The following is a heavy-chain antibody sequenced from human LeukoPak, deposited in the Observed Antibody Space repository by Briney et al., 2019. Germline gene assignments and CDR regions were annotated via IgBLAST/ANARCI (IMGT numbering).Heavy chain of an antibody. Sequence: PSETLSLTCTVSGGSISGYYWTWIRQLPGKGLEWIGYIYNSGITNYNPSLKSRVTVSVDTSKNQFSLRLTSVTAADTAVYYCARSVPSLDYLFDSGGHGTLVTVSS. CDR3: ARSVPSLDYLFDS. J-gene: IGHJ5*01. CDR2: IYNSGIT. D-gene: IGHD4-11*01. V-gene: IGHV4-59*08. CDR1: GGSISGYY.